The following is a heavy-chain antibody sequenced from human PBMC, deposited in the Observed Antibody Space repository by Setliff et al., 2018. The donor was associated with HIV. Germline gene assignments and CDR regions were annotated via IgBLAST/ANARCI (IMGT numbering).Heavy chain of an antibody. Sequence: ASVKVSCAASGFAFVGAEIHWVRQASGKGLEWVGRIRNKFNSLATQYGESLEGRFTISRDDSKNTAYLQMRSLKTDDTAVYFCATNVRVPGSSLDSWGPGSLVTVSS. D-gene: IGHD6-19*01. CDR1: GFAFVGAE. J-gene: IGHJ1*01. CDR2: IRNKFNSLAT. CDR3: ATNVRVPGSSLDS. V-gene: IGHV3-73*01.